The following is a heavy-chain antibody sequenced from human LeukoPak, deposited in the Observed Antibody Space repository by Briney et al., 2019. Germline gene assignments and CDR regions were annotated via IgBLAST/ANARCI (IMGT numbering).Heavy chain of an antibody. D-gene: IGHD5-24*01. CDR2: IYYSGNT. V-gene: IGHV4-59*01. J-gene: IGHJ4*02. CDR1: GVSITSYY. Sequence: SETLSLTCTVSGVSITSYYWSWIRQPPGKGLEWSGYIYYSGNTNYNPSLKSRVTISVDTSKNQFSLKLSSVTAADTAVYYCAREDGSTSSFDYWGQGTLVTVSS. CDR3: AREDGSTSSFDY.